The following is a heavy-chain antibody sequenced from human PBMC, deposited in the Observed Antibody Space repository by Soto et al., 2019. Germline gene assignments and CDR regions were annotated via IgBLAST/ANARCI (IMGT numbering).Heavy chain of an antibody. CDR3: AREGSYGSSGYYSDY. CDR1: GGSVSSGSYY. Sequence: QVQLQESGPGLVKPSETLSLTCTVSGGSVSSGSYYWSWIRQPPGKGLEWIGYIYYSGSTNYNPSLKSRVTISVDTSKNQFSLKLSSVTAADTAVYYCAREGSYGSSGYYSDYWGQGTLVTVSS. D-gene: IGHD3-22*01. CDR2: IYYSGST. V-gene: IGHV4-61*01. J-gene: IGHJ4*02.